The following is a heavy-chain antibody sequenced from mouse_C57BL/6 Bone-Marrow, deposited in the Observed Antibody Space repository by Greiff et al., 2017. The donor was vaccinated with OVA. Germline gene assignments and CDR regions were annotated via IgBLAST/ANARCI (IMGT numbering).Heavy chain of an antibody. Sequence: QVQLQQSGAELVRPGTSVKVSCKASGYAFTNYLIEWVKQRPGQGLEWIGVINPGSGGTNYNEKFKGKATLTADKSSSTAYMQLSSLTSEDSAVYFGARGDEGYWYFDVWGTGTTVTVSS. CDR2: INPGSGGT. CDR1: GYAFTNYL. J-gene: IGHJ1*03. V-gene: IGHV1-54*01. CDR3: ARGDEGYWYFDV.